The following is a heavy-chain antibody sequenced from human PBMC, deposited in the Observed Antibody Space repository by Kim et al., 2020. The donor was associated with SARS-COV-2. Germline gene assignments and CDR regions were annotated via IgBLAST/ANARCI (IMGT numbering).Heavy chain of an antibody. CDR2: INHSGST. CDR1: GGSFSGYY. J-gene: IGHJ6*02. V-gene: IGHV4-34*01. D-gene: IGHD4-17*01. Sequence: SETLSLTCAVYGGSFSGYYWSWIRQPPGKGLEWIGEINHSGSTNYNPSLKSRVTISVDTSKNQFSLKLSSVTAADTAVYYCASTPTVTTGMDVWGQGTT. CDR3: ASTPTVTTGMDV.